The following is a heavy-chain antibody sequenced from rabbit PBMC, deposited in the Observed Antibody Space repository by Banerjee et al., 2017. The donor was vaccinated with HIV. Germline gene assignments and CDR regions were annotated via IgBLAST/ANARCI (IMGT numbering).Heavy chain of an antibody. CDR1: GFSFSNRYV. V-gene: IGHV1S45*01. J-gene: IGHJ4*01. CDR2: IYAGTSATT. D-gene: IGHD2-1*01. CDR3: ARSHADYFYFNL. Sequence: QDQLEESGGGLVKPEGSLTLTCKASGFSFSNRYVMCWVRQAPGKGLEWIACIYAGTSATTVYASWAKGRFTISKTSSTTVTLQMTSLTAADTATYFCARSHADYFYFNLWGPGTLVTVS.